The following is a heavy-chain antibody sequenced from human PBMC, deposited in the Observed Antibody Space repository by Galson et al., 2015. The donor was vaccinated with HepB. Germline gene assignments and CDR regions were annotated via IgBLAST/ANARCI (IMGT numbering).Heavy chain of an antibody. J-gene: IGHJ6*02. D-gene: IGHD4-17*01. Sequence: SLRLSCAASRFNFRSYNMHWVRQAPGKGLEWVAVVWSDGSNKYHADSVKGRFTISRDNSKNTVYLQMNSLRAEDTAVYYCARGATETAFESYYYGMDVWGQGTTVTVSS. CDR3: ARGATETAFESYYYGMDV. CDR1: RFNFRSYN. V-gene: IGHV3-33*01. CDR2: VWSDGSNK.